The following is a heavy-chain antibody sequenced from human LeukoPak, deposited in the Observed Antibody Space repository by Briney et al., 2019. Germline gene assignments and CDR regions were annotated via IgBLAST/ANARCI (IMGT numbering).Heavy chain of an antibody. V-gene: IGHV3-53*01. D-gene: IGHD4-23*01. Sequence: GGSLRLSCAASGFTVSSNYMSWVRQAPGKGLEWVSVIYSGGSTYYADSVKGRFTISRGNSKNTLYLQMNSLRAEDTAVYYCARDPGYGGNPGYFDYWGQGTLVTVSS. J-gene: IGHJ4*02. CDR3: ARDPGYGGNPGYFDY. CDR1: GFTVSSNY. CDR2: IYSGGST.